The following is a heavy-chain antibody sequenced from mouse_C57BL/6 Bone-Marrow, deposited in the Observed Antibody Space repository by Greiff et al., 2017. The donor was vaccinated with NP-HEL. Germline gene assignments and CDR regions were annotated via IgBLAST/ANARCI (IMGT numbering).Heavy chain of an antibody. V-gene: IGHV1-19*01. J-gene: IGHJ3*01. CDR2: INPYNGGT. Sequence: VQLKESGPVLVKPGASVKMSCKASGYTFTDYYMNWVKQSHGKSLEWIGVINPYNGGTSYNQKFKGKATLTVDKSSSTAYMELNSLTSEDSAVYYCARWGIFAYWGQGTLVTVSA. CDR3: ARWGIFAY. CDR1: GYTFTDYY.